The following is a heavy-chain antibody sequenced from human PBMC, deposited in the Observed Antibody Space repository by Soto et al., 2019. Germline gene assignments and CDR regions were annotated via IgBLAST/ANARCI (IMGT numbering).Heavy chain of an antibody. Sequence: PSQTLSLTCAISGDSVSNNRATWNWIRQSPSGGLEWLGRAYYRSKWISDYAMSVKSRIGINPDTSKNLISLGLNSVTPEDTAVYYCARDPPDFNSGFDLWGQGTPVTVSS. D-gene: IGHD4-4*01. CDR1: GDSVSNNRAT. CDR2: AYYRSKWIS. V-gene: IGHV6-1*01. CDR3: ARDPPDFNSGFDL. J-gene: IGHJ5*02.